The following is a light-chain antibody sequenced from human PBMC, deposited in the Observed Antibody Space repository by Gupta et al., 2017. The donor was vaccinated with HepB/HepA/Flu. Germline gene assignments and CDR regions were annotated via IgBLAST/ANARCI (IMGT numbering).Light chain of an antibody. J-gene: IGLJ2*01. CDR2: INN. Sequence: QSVLTQPPSASGTPGQRVTISCSGSSSNIGSNTVNWYQQLPGTAPNLLIYINNQRPAGVPDRFSGTKSGTSASLAISVLQSEDEADYYCAAWDDSLSVVFGGGTKLTVL. CDR3: AAWDDSLSVV. CDR1: SSNIGSNT. V-gene: IGLV1-44*01.